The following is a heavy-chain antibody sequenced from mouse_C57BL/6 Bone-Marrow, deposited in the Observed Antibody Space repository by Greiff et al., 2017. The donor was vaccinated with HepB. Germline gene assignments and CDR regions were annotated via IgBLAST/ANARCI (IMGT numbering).Heavy chain of an antibody. J-gene: IGHJ1*03. V-gene: IGHV1-26*01. CDR1: GYTFTDYY. CDR3: ASDYGGRYFDV. CDR2: INPNNGGT. D-gene: IGHD1-1*01. Sequence: EVQLQQSGPELVKPGASVKISCKASGYTFTDYYMNWVKQSHGKSLEWIGDINPNNGGTSYNQKFKGKATLTVDKSSSTAYMERRSLTSEDSAVYCGASDYGGRYFDVWGTGTTVTVSS.